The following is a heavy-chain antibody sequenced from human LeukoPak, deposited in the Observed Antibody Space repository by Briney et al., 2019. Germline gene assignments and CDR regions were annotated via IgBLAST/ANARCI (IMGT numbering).Heavy chain of an antibody. V-gene: IGHV3-74*01. CDR2: ILSDASSA. CDR3: ARVRITRANWFDP. D-gene: IGHD2-2*01. Sequence: GGSLRLSCAASGFTFSDYWMLWVRQAPGKGLVWVSRILSDASSASYADFVKGRFTISRDIAKNTLYLQMNSLRAEDTAVYYCARVRITRANWFDPWGQGTLVTVSS. J-gene: IGHJ5*02. CDR1: GFTFSDYW.